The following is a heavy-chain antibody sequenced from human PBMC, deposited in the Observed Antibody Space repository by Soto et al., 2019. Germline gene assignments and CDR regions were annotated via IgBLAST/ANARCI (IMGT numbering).Heavy chain of an antibody. CDR1: GLNFDDFA. D-gene: IGHD3-3*01. V-gene: IGHV3-9*01. J-gene: IGHJ4*02. Sequence: GGSLRLSCVGTGLNFDDFAMHWVRQAPGKGLEWVSGITWNSRVLAYADSVKGRYTISRDNARNSLYLQMDSLRDEDTALYYCAKGRYDFWSPYYFDSWGQGTLVTVSS. CDR3: AKGRYDFWSPYYFDS. CDR2: ITWNSRVL.